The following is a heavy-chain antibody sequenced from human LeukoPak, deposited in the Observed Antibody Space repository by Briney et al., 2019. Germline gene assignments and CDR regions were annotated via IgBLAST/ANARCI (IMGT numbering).Heavy chain of an antibody. J-gene: IGHJ4*02. CDR2: ISYDGSNK. V-gene: IGHV3-30*04. CDR3: ARGGIQLWLTDY. Sequence: GGSLRLSCAASGFTFSSYAMHWVRQAPGKGLEWVAVISYDGSNKYYADSVKGRFTISRDNSKNTLYLQMNSLRAEDTAVCYCARGGIQLWLTDYWGQGTLVTVSS. CDR1: GFTFSSYA. D-gene: IGHD5-18*01.